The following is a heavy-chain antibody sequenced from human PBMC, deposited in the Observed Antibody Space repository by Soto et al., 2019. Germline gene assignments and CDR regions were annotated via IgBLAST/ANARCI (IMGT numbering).Heavy chain of an antibody. D-gene: IGHD3-3*01. CDR1: GFTFSHAW. V-gene: IGHV3-15*07. CDR2: IKTKTDGGTT. CDR3: AKDRGSPIFGVVDVLKFYYQDMDV. Sequence: GGSLRLSCAASGFTFSHAWMNWVRQAPGKGLEWVGRIKTKTDGGTTDYAAPVKGRFTISRDDSKNTLYLQMNSLRAEDTALYYCAKDRGSPIFGVVDVLKFYYQDMDVWGHGTTVTVSS. J-gene: IGHJ6*02.